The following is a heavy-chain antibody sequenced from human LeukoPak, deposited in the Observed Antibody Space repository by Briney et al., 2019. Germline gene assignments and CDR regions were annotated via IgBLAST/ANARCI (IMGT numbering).Heavy chain of an antibody. V-gene: IGHV3-23*01. Sequence: GGSLRLSCAASGFTFSNYAMSWVRQAPGKGLEWVSAISGSSGSTYYADSVKGRFTISRDNSKNTLYLQMNSLRAEDTAVYYCAKADDYSNYAPTPLFDYWGQGTLVTVSS. CDR2: ISGSSGST. CDR1: GFTFSNYA. J-gene: IGHJ4*02. D-gene: IGHD4-11*01. CDR3: AKADDYSNYAPTPLFDY.